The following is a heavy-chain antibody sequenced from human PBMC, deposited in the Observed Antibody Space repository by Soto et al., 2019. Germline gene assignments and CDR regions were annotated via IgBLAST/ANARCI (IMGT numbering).Heavy chain of an antibody. Sequence: SEALSLTCTVSGASISGFYWSWIRKSAGKGLEWIGRIYSTGTTDYNPSLKSRVMMSVDTSKRQFSLKLRSVTAADTAVYYCVRDGTKTLRDWFDPWGQGMSVTVSS. J-gene: IGHJ5*02. CDR1: GASISGFY. V-gene: IGHV4-4*07. CDR2: IYSTGTT. CDR3: VRDGTKTLRDWFDP. D-gene: IGHD1-1*01.